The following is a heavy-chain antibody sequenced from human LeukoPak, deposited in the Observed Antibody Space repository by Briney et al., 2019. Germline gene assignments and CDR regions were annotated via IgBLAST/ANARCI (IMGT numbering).Heavy chain of an antibody. CDR2: INHSGST. CDR3: ARGPHCSGGSCYSYYYYMDV. D-gene: IGHD2-15*01. J-gene: IGHJ6*03. V-gene: IGHV4-34*01. Sequence: SETLSLTCAVYGGSFSDYYWSWIRQPPGKGLEWIGEINHSGSTNYNPSLKSRVTISVDTSKNQFSLKLSSVTAADTAVYYCARGPHCSGGSCYSYYYYMDVWGKGTTVTVSS. CDR1: GGSFSDYY.